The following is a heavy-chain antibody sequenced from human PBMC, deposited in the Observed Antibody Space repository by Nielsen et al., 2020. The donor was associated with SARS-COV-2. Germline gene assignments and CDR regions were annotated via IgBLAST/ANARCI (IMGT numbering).Heavy chain of an antibody. D-gene: IGHD1-26*01. Sequence: SETLSLTCTVSGGSISSSSYYWGWIRQPPGKGLEWIGSIYYSGSTYYNPSLKSRVTISVDTSKNQFSLKLSSVTAADTAVYYCARRGSGSFSYYFDYWGQGTLVTVSS. J-gene: IGHJ4*02. CDR1: GGSISSSSYY. CDR2: IYYSGST. CDR3: ARRGSGSFSYYFDY. V-gene: IGHV4-39*01.